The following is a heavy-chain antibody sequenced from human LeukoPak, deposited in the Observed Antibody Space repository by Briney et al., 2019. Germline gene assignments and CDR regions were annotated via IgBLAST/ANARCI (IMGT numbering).Heavy chain of an antibody. J-gene: IGHJ5*02. Sequence: ETSETLSLTCSVSGVSISSGSNYWGWIRQPPGKTLEWIGSIYSRGNTYYNPSLKSRVIILIDTAKNHFSLNLSSVTAADTAVYYCARAAATNWFDPWGQGTLVTVSS. CDR2: IYSRGNT. V-gene: IGHV4-39*07. CDR1: GVSISSGSNY. CDR3: ARAAATNWFDP. D-gene: IGHD6-13*01.